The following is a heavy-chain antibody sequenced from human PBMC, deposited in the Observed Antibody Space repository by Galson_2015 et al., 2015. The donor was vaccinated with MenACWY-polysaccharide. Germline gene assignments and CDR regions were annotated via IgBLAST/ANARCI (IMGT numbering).Heavy chain of an antibody. D-gene: IGHD2-2*01. Sequence: SETLSLTCTVSGGSVSSGSYYWSWIRQPPGKGLEWIGYIYYSGSTNYNPSLKSRVTISVDTSKNQFSLKLSSVTAADTAVYYCARVECSSTSCYPDAFDIWGQGTMVTVSS. CDR3: ARVECSSTSCYPDAFDI. J-gene: IGHJ3*02. V-gene: IGHV4-61*01. CDR2: IYYSGST. CDR1: GGSVSSGSYY.